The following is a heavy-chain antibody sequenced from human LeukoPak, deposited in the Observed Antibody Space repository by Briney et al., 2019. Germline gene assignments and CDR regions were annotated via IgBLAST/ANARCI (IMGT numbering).Heavy chain of an antibody. CDR1: GFAFADYA. J-gene: IGHJ6*02. CDR3: STWGFYHGLDV. D-gene: IGHD2/OR15-2a*01. CDR2: IHADGGRT. Sequence: GGSLRLSCAASGFAFADYAMHWGRQSPGKGLECITHIHADGGRTFYADSVKGRFTVFRDNAKNSLFLQMDSLTSDDTAFYYCSTWGFYHGLDVWGQGATVIVSS. V-gene: IGHV3-43*02.